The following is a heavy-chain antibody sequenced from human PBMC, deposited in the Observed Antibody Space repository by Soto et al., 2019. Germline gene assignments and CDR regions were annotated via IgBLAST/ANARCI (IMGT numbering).Heavy chain of an antibody. CDR1: VFTFITYS. CDR2: MSNSGDET. Sequence: GLSXRLSCSSSVFTFITYSIFLFRHAPGKGLEFVSVMSNSGDETYYADSVKGRLTISRDNAKNSVSLQMNSLRAEDTAVYYCAREYNAWHIAYGLEVWGQGTTV. D-gene: IGHD1-20*01. V-gene: IGHV3-21*01. J-gene: IGHJ6*01. CDR3: AREYNAWHIAYGLEV.